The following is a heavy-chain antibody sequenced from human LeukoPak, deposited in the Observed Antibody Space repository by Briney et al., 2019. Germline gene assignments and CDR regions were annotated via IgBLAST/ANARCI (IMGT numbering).Heavy chain of an antibody. CDR2: IRSKAYGGTT. D-gene: IGHD3-22*01. J-gene: IGHJ4*02. Sequence: PGGSLRLSCTASGFTFGDYAMSWFRQAPGKGLEWVGFIRSKAYGGTTEYAASVKGRFTISRDDSKSIAYLQMNSLKTEDTAVYCCTRGGRQDYYDSSGYLDYWGQGTLVTVSS. CDR3: TRGGRQDYYDSSGYLDY. V-gene: IGHV3-49*03. CDR1: GFTFGDYA.